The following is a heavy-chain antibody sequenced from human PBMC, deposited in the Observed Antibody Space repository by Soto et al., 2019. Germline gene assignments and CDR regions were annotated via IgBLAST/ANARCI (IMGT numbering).Heavy chain of an antibody. CDR2: INPSGGST. Sequence: ASVKVSCKASGYTFTSYYMHWVRQAPGQGLEWMGIINPSGGSTSYAQKFQGRVTMTRDTSTSTVYMELSSLRSEDTAVYYCARAFRRGYCSSTSCSRFDPWGQGTLVTVLL. CDR3: ARAFRRGYCSSTSCSRFDP. CDR1: GYTFTSYY. J-gene: IGHJ5*02. D-gene: IGHD2-2*01. V-gene: IGHV1-46*01.